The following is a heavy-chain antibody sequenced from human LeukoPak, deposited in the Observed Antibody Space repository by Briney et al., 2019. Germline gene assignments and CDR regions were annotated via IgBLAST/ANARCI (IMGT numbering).Heavy chain of an antibody. D-gene: IGHD6-13*01. CDR1: GFTFSSYA. CDR3: AKDSHIYSSSWYYFDY. Sequence: GGSLRLSCAASGFTFSSYAMSWVRQAPGKGLEWVSAISGSGGSTYYADSVKGRFTISRDNSKNTLYLQMNSLGAEDTAVYYCAKDSHIYSSSWYYFDYWGQGTLVTVSS. CDR2: ISGSGGST. J-gene: IGHJ4*02. V-gene: IGHV3-23*01.